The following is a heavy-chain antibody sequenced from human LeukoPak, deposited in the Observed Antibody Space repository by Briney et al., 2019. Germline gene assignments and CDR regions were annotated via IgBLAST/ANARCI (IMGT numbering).Heavy chain of an antibody. Sequence: GGSLRLSCAASGFTFDDYGMSWVRQAPGKGLEWVSGINWNGGSTGHADSVKGRFTISRDNAKNSLYLQMNSLRAEDTALYHCAREGEGAVAAYNWFDPWGQGTLVTVSS. V-gene: IGHV3-20*01. CDR1: GFTFDDYG. CDR2: INWNGGST. D-gene: IGHD6-19*01. CDR3: AREGEGAVAAYNWFDP. J-gene: IGHJ5*02.